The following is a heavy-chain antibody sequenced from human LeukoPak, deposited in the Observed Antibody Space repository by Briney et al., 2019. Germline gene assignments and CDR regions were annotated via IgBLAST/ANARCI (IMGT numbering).Heavy chain of an antibody. CDR2: ISWNSGSI. V-gene: IGHV3-9*01. J-gene: IGHJ6*03. D-gene: IGHD3-10*01. CDR3: AKAAMVRVYYYYYMDV. CDR1: GFTVSSNS. Sequence: PGGSLRLSCTVSGFTVSSNSMSWVRQAPGKGLEWVSGISWNSGSIGYADSVKGRFTISRDNAKNSLYLQMNSLRAEDTALYYCAKAAMVRVYYYYYMDVWGKGTTVTISS.